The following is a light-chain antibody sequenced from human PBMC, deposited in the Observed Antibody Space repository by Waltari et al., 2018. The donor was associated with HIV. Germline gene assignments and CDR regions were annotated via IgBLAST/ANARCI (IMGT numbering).Light chain of an antibody. V-gene: IGKV3-11*01. CDR1: QSVSSY. CDR2: DAS. Sequence: EIVLTQSPATLSLSPGERATLSSRASQSVSSYLAWYQQKPCQAPRLLIYDASNRATGIPARFSGSGSGTDFTLTISSLEPEDFAVYDCQQRSNWPLTFGGGTKVEIK. J-gene: IGKJ4*01. CDR3: QQRSNWPLT.